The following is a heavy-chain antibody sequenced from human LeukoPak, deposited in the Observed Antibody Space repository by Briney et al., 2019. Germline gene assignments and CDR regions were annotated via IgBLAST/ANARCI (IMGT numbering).Heavy chain of an antibody. V-gene: IGHV1-2*02. CDR1: GYTFTGYY. Sequence: ASVKVSCKASGYTFTGYYMHWVRQAPGQGLEWMGWINPNSGGTNYAQKFQGRVTMTRDTSISTAYMELSRLRSDDTAVYYCARRFGIAAAGTRPYYYYYYMDVWGKGTTVTVSS. CDR2: INPNSGGT. CDR3: ARRFGIAAAGTRPYYYYYYMDV. D-gene: IGHD6-13*01. J-gene: IGHJ6*03.